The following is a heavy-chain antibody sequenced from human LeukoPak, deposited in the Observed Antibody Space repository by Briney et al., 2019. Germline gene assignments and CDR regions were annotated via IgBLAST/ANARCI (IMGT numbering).Heavy chain of an antibody. V-gene: IGHV4-39*01. D-gene: IGHD3-22*01. J-gene: IGHJ6*02. CDR2: IHYSGST. CDR3: ARVVRYYYDSSDGMDV. Sequence: SETLSLTCTVSGGSISSSSYYWGWIRQPPGKGLEWIGSIHYSGSTYYNPSLKSRVTISVDTSKNQFSPKLSSVTAADTAVYYCARVVRYYYDSSDGMDVWGQGTTVTVSS. CDR1: GGSISSSSYY.